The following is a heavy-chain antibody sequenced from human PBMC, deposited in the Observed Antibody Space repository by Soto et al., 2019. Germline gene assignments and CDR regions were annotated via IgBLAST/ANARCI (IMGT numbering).Heavy chain of an antibody. D-gene: IGHD1-26*01. CDR3: ARHMPNSDAWYYYGMDV. CDR2: VYYSGST. J-gene: IGHJ6*02. V-gene: IGHV4-39*01. Sequence: QLQLQESGSGLVKPSETLSLTCTVSGVSISSSNYYWGWIRQPPGKGLEWIGAVYYSGSTYHNPSLKSRVTISVDTSKNQFSLKLSSVTAADTAVYYCARHMPNSDAWYYYGMDVWGQGTTVTVSS. CDR1: GVSISSSNYY.